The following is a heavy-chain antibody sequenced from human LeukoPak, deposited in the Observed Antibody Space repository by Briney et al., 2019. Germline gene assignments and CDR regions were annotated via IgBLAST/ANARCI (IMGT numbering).Heavy chain of an antibody. V-gene: IGHV3-30*04. Sequence: GGSLRLSCAASGFTFSSYAMHWVRQAPGKGLEWVAVISYDGGNKYYADSVKGRFTISRDNSKNTLYLQMNSLRAEDTAVYYCAVVNSGYVDYWGQGTLVTVSS. D-gene: IGHD1-26*01. CDR1: GFTFSSYA. J-gene: IGHJ4*02. CDR3: AVVNSGYVDY. CDR2: ISYDGGNK.